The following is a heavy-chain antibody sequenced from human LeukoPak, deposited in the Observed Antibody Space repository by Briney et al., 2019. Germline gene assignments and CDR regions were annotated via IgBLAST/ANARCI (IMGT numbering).Heavy chain of an antibody. V-gene: IGHV4-34*01. CDR3: ARYRSDESGSGSYYNLYFDY. J-gene: IGHJ4*02. Sequence: SETLSLTCAVYGGSFSGYYWSWIRQPPGKGLEWIGEINHSGSTNYNPSLKSRVTISVDASKNQFSLKLSSVTAADTAVYYCARYRSDESGSGSYYNLYFDYWGQGTLVTVSS. D-gene: IGHD3-10*01. CDR1: GGSFSGYY. CDR2: INHSGST.